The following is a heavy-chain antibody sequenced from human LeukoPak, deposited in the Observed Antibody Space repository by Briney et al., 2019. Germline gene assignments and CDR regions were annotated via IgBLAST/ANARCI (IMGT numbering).Heavy chain of an antibody. Sequence: SETLSLTCAVYGGSFSGYYWSWIRQPPGKGLEWIGEINHSGSTNYNPSLKSRVTISVDTSKNQFSLKLSSMTAADTAVYYCARRSLNDPPHWYYYDSSATVGAFDIWGQGTMVTVSS. D-gene: IGHD3-22*01. CDR1: GGSFSGYY. J-gene: IGHJ3*02. CDR2: INHSGST. CDR3: ARRSLNDPPHWYYYDSSATVGAFDI. V-gene: IGHV4-34*01.